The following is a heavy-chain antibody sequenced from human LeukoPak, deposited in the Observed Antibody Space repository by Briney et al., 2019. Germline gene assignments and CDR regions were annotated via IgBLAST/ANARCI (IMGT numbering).Heavy chain of an antibody. CDR3: ARQGDYGDYVDY. Sequence: ASVTVSFKASGYTFTVYYMHWVRQAPGQGLEWMGWINPNSGGTNYTQKFQGRDTMTRDKSISTAYLQWSSLKASDTAMYYCARQGDYGDYVDYWGQGTLVTVSS. J-gene: IGHJ4*02. CDR2: INPNSGGT. V-gene: IGHV1-2*02. CDR1: GYTFTVYY. D-gene: IGHD4-17*01.